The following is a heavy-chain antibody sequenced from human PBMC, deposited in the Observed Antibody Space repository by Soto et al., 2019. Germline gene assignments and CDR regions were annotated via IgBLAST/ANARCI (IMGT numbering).Heavy chain of an antibody. D-gene: IGHD2-21*02. J-gene: IGHJ3*02. V-gene: IGHV4-59*01. CDR1: GGSISSYY. CDR2: IYYSGST. Sequence: PLETLSLTCTVSGGSISSYYWSWIRQPPGKGLEWIGYIYYSGSTNYNPSIKSRVTISEDTSKNQFSIKLSSVTAADTAVYYCARDTPYCGGDCYGFDIWGQGT. CDR3: ARDTPYCGGDCYGFDI.